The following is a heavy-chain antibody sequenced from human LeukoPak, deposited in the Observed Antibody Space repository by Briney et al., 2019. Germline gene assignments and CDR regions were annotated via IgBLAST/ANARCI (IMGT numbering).Heavy chain of an antibody. CDR3: ARGASVYSGVPAGDD. CDR2: ISGSGSTI. D-gene: IGHD3-10*01. J-gene: IGHJ4*02. CDR1: GFTFSSYE. V-gene: IGHV3-48*03. Sequence: GGSLRLSCAASGFTFSSYEMNWVRQAPGKGLEWVSDISGSGSTIYYADSVKGRFTISRDNAKNSLYLQMNSLRAEDTAVYYCARGASVYSGVPAGDDWGQGTLVTVSS.